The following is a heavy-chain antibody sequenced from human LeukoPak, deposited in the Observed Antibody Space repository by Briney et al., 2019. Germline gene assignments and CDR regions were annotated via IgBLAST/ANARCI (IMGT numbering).Heavy chain of an antibody. CDR3: ARRARSSGYYYFDY. Sequence: PSETLSLTCTVSGGSISSYYWSWIRQPPGKGLERIGYIYYSGSTNYNPSLKSRVTISVDTSKNQFSLKLSSVTAADTAVYYCARRARSSGYYYFDYWGQGTLVTVSS. V-gene: IGHV4-59*01. J-gene: IGHJ4*02. CDR1: GGSISSYY. D-gene: IGHD3-22*01. CDR2: IYYSGST.